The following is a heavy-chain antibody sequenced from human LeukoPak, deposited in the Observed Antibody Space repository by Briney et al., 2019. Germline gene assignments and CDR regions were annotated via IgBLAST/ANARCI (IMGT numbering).Heavy chain of an antibody. CDR2: INHSGST. Sequence: SETLSLTCAVYGGSFSGYYWSWIRQPPGKGLEWIGEINHSGSTNYNPSLKSRVTISVDTSKNQFSLKLSSVTAADTAVYYCARRHAPYYYGSGSYYARWFDPWGQGTLVTVSS. CDR3: ARRHAPYYYGSGSYYARWFDP. D-gene: IGHD3-10*01. CDR1: GGSFSGYY. V-gene: IGHV4-34*01. J-gene: IGHJ5*02.